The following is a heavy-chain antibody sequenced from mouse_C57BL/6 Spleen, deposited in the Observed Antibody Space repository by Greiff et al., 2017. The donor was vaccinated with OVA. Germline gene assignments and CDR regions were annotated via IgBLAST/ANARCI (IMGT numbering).Heavy chain of an antibody. Sequence: EVKLMESGAELVRPGASVKLSCTASGFNIKDDYMHWVKQRPEQGLEWIGWIDPENGDTEYASKFQGKATITADTSSNTAYLQLSSLTSEDTAVYYCTTGLLRDYWGQGTLVTVSA. CDR1: GFNIKDDY. CDR2: IDPENGDT. V-gene: IGHV14-4*01. J-gene: IGHJ3*01. CDR3: TTGLLRDY.